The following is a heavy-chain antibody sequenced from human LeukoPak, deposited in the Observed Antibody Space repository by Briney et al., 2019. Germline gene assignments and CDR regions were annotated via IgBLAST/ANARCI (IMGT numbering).Heavy chain of an antibody. J-gene: IGHJ4*02. CDR1: GGSISSSSYY. V-gene: IGHV4-39*01. CDR3: ARRSYYYDSSGYYYGGYFDY. Sequence: PSETLSPTCTVSGGSISSSSYYWGWIRQPPGKGLEWIGSIYYSGSTYYNPSLKSRVTISVDTSKNQFSLKLSSVTAADTAVYYCARRSYYYDSSGYYYGGYFDYWGQGTLVTVSS. D-gene: IGHD3-22*01. CDR2: IYYSGST.